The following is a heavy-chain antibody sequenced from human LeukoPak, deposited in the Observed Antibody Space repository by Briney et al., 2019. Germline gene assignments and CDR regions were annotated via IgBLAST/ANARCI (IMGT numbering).Heavy chain of an antibody. V-gene: IGHV1-3*03. D-gene: IGHD2-21*01. CDR3: ARGPHLACTRGECFKRGYDS. CDR1: GYTFTSYS. Sequence: ASVKVSCETSGYTFTSYSIHWVRQAPGQRLQWMGWINAGTGKTEYSQELQGRVTLTRDTATNTAYMVLNRLTSEDMGVYFCARGPHLACTRGECFKRGYDSWGQGTLVSVSS. J-gene: IGHJ4*02. CDR2: INAGTGKT.